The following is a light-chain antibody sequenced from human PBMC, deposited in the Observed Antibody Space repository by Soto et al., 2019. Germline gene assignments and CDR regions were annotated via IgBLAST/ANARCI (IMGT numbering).Light chain of an antibody. CDR3: AVWDNSMTAWV. J-gene: IGLJ3*02. CDR1: PSNIGSNT. CDR2: GDY. Sequence: QSVLTQPPSASGTPGQRVTISCSGSPSNIGSNTVSWYQQFSGSAPRLIMYGDYRRPSGVPDRFFGSKSDTSASLAITGLRSEDEAHYYCAVWDNSMTAWVFGGGTKLTVL. V-gene: IGLV1-44*01.